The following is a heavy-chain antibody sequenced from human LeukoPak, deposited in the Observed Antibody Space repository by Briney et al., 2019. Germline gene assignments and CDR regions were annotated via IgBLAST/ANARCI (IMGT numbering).Heavy chain of an antibody. V-gene: IGHV3-23*01. D-gene: IGHD1-1*01. CDR3: AKDMYPTNWHYFDY. J-gene: IGHJ4*02. Sequence: PGGSLRLSCAASRFTFSSYGMSWVRQLPGKGLEWVSTVDGSGGATYYADSVKGRFTISRDNSKSTLYLQVNSLRAEDTAVYYCAKDMYPTNWHYFDYWGQGTLVTVSS. CDR1: RFTFSSYG. CDR2: VDGSGGAT.